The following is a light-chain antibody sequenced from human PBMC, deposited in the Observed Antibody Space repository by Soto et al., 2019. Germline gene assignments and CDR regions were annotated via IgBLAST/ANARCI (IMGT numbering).Light chain of an antibody. CDR3: HVWDSSSDHVV. V-gene: IGLV3-21*04. Sequence: SYELTQPPSVSVAPGKTAGITCGGNSIGSKSVHWYQQKPGQAPVLVIYYDSDRPSGIPERFSGSNSGNTATLTISRVEAGDEADYYCHVWDSSSDHVVFGGGTKLTVL. CDR1: SIGSKS. J-gene: IGLJ2*01. CDR2: YDS.